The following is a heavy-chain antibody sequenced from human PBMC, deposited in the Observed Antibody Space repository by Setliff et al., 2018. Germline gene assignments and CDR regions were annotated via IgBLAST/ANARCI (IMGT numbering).Heavy chain of an antibody. CDR3: ARVGYCDGPTCYPFDY. D-gene: IGHD2-2*01. CDR1: GFTFGDHF. CDR2: IKNKVNTFST. J-gene: IGHJ4*02. Sequence: GESLKISCAASGFTFGDHFMDWVRQPPGKGLERVGRIKNKVNTFSTQYAASVNGRFSISRDDSKSSLYLQMNSLKSEDTAVYYCARVGYCDGPTCYPFDYWGPGTLVTVSS. V-gene: IGHV3-72*01.